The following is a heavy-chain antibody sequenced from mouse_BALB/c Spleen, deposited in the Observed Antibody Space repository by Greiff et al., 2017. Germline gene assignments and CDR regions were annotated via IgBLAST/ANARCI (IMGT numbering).Heavy chain of an antibody. Sequence: EVMLVESGGGLVQPGGSRKLSCAASGFTFSSFGMHWVRQAPEKGLEWVAYISSGSSTIYYADTVKGRFTISRDNPKNTLFLQMTSLRSEDTAMYYCARGYDVDYWGQGTTLTVSS. CDR3: ARGYDVDY. V-gene: IGHV5-17*02. CDR1: GFTFSSFG. D-gene: IGHD2-2*01. J-gene: IGHJ2*01. CDR2: ISSGSSTI.